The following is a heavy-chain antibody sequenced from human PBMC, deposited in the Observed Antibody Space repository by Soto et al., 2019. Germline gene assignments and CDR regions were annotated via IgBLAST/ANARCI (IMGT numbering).Heavy chain of an antibody. CDR1: GFTFSSYD. Sequence: QVQLVESGGGVVQPGRSLRLSCAASGFTFSSYDIHWVRQAPGKGLEWVAVISNDGSNKYYADSVKGRFTISRDNAKKTLYLQMNSLRAEDTAVYYCAKGGSRSWYYYSGMDVWGQGTKVTVSS. J-gene: IGHJ6*02. CDR3: AKGGSRSWYYYSGMDV. V-gene: IGHV3-30*18. CDR2: ISNDGSNK. D-gene: IGHD6-6*01.